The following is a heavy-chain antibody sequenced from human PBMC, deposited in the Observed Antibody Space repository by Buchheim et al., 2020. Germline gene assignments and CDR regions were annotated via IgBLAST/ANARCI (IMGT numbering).Heavy chain of an antibody. D-gene: IGHD5-18*01. CDR1: GDSISSSSHY. CDR2: IYYSGNT. Sequence: QLHLQESGPGLVKPSETLSLTCAVSGDSISSSSHYWGWIRQPPGKGLEWIGNIYYSGNTYSNPSLKSRVTISVDTSKKQFSLKLSSVTAADTAVYYCARLKVDTATLDYWGLGTL. V-gene: IGHV4-39*01. J-gene: IGHJ4*02. CDR3: ARLKVDTATLDY.